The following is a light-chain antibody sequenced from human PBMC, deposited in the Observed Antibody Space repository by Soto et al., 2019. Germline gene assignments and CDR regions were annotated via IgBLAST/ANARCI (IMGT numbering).Light chain of an antibody. CDR2: KDN. CDR1: ALPKKY. J-gene: IGLJ1*01. V-gene: IGLV3-25*03. Sequence: SYELTQSPSVSVSPGQTARITCSGDALPKKYVYWYQLRPGQAPLLIVYKDNERPSRIPERFSGSSSGPTATLTISGVQAEDEADYYCQSIDGTGSLYVFGGGTKLTVL. CDR3: QSIDGTGSLYV.